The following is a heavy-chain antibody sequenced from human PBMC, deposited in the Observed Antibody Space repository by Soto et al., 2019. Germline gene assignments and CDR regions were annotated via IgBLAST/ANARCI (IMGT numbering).Heavy chain of an antibody. Sequence: PSETLSLTCTVSGGSISSSSYYWGWIRQPPGKGLEWIGYIYYSGSTNYNPSLKSRVTISVDTSKNQFSLKLSSVTAADTAVYYCARAKSSDFWSGYPRPYFGYYYMDVWGKGTSVTVSS. CDR1: GGSISSSSYY. CDR3: ARAKSSDFWSGYPRPYFGYYYMDV. V-gene: IGHV4-61*05. CDR2: IYYSGST. D-gene: IGHD3-3*01. J-gene: IGHJ6*03.